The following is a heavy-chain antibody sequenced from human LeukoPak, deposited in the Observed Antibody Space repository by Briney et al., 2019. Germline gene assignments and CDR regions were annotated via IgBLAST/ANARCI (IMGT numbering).Heavy chain of an antibody. CDR1: GYSFSNYW. J-gene: IGHJ4*02. CDR2: VYPGDSDT. V-gene: IGHV5-51*01. Sequence: GESLKISCKGSGYSFSNYWIGWVRQMPGKGLEWMGIVYPGDSDTRYSPSFQGQVTISADKSISTAYLQWSSLEASDTAMYYCARPCGGDCYGIDYWGQGTLVTVSS. D-gene: IGHD2-21*02. CDR3: ARPCGGDCYGIDY.